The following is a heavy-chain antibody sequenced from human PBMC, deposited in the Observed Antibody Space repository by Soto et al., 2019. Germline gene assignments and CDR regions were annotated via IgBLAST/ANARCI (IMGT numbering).Heavy chain of an antibody. CDR2: ISSSSSTI. V-gene: IGHV3-48*02. Sequence: GESLKISCAASGFTFSSYSMNWVRQAPGKGLEWVSYISSSSSTIYYADSVKGRFTISRDNAKNSLYLQMNSLRDEDTAVYYCARGPDYGDHYWGQGTLVTVSS. CDR3: ARGPDYGDHY. J-gene: IGHJ4*02. CDR1: GFTFSSYS. D-gene: IGHD4-17*01.